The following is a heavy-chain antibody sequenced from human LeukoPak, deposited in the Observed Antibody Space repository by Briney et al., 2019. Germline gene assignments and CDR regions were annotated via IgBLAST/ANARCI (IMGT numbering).Heavy chain of an antibody. J-gene: IGHJ5*02. CDR3: ARGARIVVVITGGWFDP. D-gene: IGHD3-22*01. CDR1: GFTFSSYA. V-gene: IGHV3-48*01. Sequence: GGSLRLSCAASGFTFSSYAMSWVRQAPGKGLEWVSYISSGGSTIYYADSVKGRFTISRDNSKNTLYLQMNSLRAEDTAVYYCARGARIVVVITGGWFDPWGQGTLVTVSS. CDR2: ISSGGSTI.